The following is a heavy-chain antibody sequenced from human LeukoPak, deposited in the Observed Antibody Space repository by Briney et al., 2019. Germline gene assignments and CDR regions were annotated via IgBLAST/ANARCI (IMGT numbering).Heavy chain of an antibody. J-gene: IGHJ5*02. Sequence: SETLSLTCTVSGGSISSYCWSWVRQPPGKGLVWIGYIFTSGSTDYNPSLKSRVTMSVDTSKNQLSMELRFLTAADTAVYYCATSHDVKTAPYDLWGQGTLVTVSS. CDR2: IFTSGST. CDR3: ATSHDVKTAPYDL. V-gene: IGHV4-4*09. D-gene: IGHD2-21*01. CDR1: GGSISSYC.